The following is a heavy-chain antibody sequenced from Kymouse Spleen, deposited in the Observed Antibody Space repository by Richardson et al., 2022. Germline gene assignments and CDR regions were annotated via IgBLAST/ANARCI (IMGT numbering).Heavy chain of an antibody. D-gene: IGHD6-13*01. V-gene: IGHV3-72*01. CDR1: GFTFSDHY. Sequence: EVQLVESGGGLVQPGGSLRLSCAASGFTFSDHYMDWVRQAPGKGLEWVGRTRNKANSYTTEYAASVKGRFTISRDDSKNSLYLQMNSLKTEDTAVYYCARGIAAAGTHYYYYGMDVWGQGTTVTVSS. J-gene: IGHJ6*02. CDR2: TRNKANSYTT. CDR3: ARGIAAAGTHYYYYGMDV.